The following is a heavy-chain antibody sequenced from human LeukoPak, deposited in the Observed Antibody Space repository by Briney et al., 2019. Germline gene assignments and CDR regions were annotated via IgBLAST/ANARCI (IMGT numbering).Heavy chain of an antibody. D-gene: IGHD3-10*01. Sequence: GGSLRLSCAASGFTFSDYYMSWIRQAPGKGLEWVSDISSSGSTIYYADSVQGRFTISRENAKNSLYLQMNSLRAEDTAVYYCARGYGSGSIFDYWGQGTLVTVSS. V-gene: IGHV3-11*01. CDR1: GFTFSDYY. CDR2: ISSSGSTI. CDR3: ARGYGSGSIFDY. J-gene: IGHJ4*02.